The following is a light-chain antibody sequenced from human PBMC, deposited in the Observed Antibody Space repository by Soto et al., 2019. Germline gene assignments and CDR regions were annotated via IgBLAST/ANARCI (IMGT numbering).Light chain of an antibody. CDR3: QHRRNWHGLT. V-gene: IGKV3D-11*01. J-gene: IGKJ4*01. CDR2: DAP. CDR1: QGVSSF. Sequence: EIVLTQSPATLSLSPGERATLSCRASQGVSSFLAWCQRKPGQAPRLLIYDAPNRATGIPPRFSGSGPGTYFTLTISSLEPEDFAHYYFQHRRNWHGLTVGGGTKVEIK.